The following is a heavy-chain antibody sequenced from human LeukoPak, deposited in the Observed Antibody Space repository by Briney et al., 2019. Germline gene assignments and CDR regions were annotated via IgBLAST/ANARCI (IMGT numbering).Heavy chain of an antibody. CDR1: GGSISSSSYH. CDR3: ASGSIDSTLGY. D-gene: IGHD5-18*01. CDR2: IYYSGTT. J-gene: IGHJ4*02. V-gene: IGHV4-39*07. Sequence: PSETLSLTCTVSGGSISSSSYHWGWIRQPPGKGLEWIGSIYYSGTTNYNPSLRSRVTILVDMSKNQFSLKLTSLTAADTAVYHCASGSIDSTLGYWGQGTLVTVSS.